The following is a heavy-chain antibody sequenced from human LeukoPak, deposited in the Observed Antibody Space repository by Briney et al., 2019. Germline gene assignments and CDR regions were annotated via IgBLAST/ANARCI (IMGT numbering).Heavy chain of an antibody. CDR3: ARLVATTGRLYFDY. CDR2: ISGSGGST. V-gene: IGHV3-23*01. J-gene: IGHJ4*02. CDR1: GFTFSSYA. D-gene: IGHD1-1*01. Sequence: PGGSLRLSCAASGFTFSSYAMSWVRQAPGKGLEWVSAISGSGGSTYYADSVKGRFTISRDNSKSTVYLQMNSLRAEDTAVFYCARLVATTGRLYFDYWGQGNLVTVSS.